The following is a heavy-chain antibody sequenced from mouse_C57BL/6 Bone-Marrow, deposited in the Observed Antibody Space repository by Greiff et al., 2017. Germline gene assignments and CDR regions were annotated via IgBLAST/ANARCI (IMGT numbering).Heavy chain of an antibody. CDR1: GYTFTNYW. CDR3: ARRDVGYYGVYWYFDV. D-gene: IGHD2-3*01. Sequence: QVQLQQSGAELVRPGTSVKMSCKASGYTFTNYWIGWAKQRPGHGLEWIGDIYPGGGYTNYNEKFKGKAKLTAAKSSSTAYVQFSILTSEDAAIYYCARRDVGYYGVYWYFDVWGTGTTVTVSS. CDR2: IYPGGGYT. V-gene: IGHV1-63*01. J-gene: IGHJ1*03.